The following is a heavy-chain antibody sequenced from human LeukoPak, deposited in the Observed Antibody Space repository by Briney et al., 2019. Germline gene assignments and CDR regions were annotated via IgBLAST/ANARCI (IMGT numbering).Heavy chain of an antibody. D-gene: IGHD6-13*01. Sequence: SETLSLTCTVSGGSISSYYWSWIRQPPGKGLEWIGYIYYSGSTNYNPSLKSRVTISVDTSKNQFSLKLSSVTAADTAVYYCARSLYSSSWPLDYWGQGTLVSV. CDR1: GGSISSYY. J-gene: IGHJ4*02. CDR2: IYYSGST. V-gene: IGHV4-59*01. CDR3: ARSLYSSSWPLDY.